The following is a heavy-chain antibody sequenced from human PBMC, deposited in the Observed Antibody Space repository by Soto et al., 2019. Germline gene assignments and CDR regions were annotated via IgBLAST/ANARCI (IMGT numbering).Heavy chain of an antibody. Sequence: PSETLSLTCTVSGGTIGGNDVCWILIGQHPGKGLEWIGYIYYSGSTYYNPSLKSRVTISVDTSKNQFSLKLDSVTAADTAVYYCARLGGYCQAFDSWAQGTLLTVSS. CDR3: ARLGGYCQAFDS. CDR1: GGTIGGNDVC. CDR2: IYYSGST. J-gene: IGHJ4*01. V-gene: IGHV4-30-4*01. D-gene: IGHD2-21*01.